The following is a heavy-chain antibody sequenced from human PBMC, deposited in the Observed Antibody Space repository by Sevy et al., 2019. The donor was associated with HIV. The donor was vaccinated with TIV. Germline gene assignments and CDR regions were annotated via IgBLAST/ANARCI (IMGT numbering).Heavy chain of an antibody. V-gene: IGHV3-23*01. CDR3: AKCLSGYSSRSSHY. Sequence: GGSLRLSCAASGFTFSSYAMSWVRQAPGKGLEWVSAISGTGGSTYYADSVKGRFTISRDNSKNTLYLQMNSLRAEDTAVYYCAKCLSGYSSRSSHYWGQGTLVTVSS. CDR2: ISGTGGST. CDR1: GFTFSSYA. D-gene: IGHD5-18*01. J-gene: IGHJ4*02.